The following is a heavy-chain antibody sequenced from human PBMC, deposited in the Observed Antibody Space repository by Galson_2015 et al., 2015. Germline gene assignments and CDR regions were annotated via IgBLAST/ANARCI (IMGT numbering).Heavy chain of an antibody. CDR3: ARGIAAAGQFDY. CDR2: IYYSGST. J-gene: IGHJ4*02. D-gene: IGHD6-13*01. V-gene: IGHV4-59*01. CDR1: GGSISSYY. Sequence: LTCTVSGGSISSYYWSWIRQPPGKGLEWIGYIYYSGSTNYNPSLKSRVTISVDTSKNQFSLKLSSVTAADTAVYYCARGIAAAGQFDYWGQGTLVTVSS.